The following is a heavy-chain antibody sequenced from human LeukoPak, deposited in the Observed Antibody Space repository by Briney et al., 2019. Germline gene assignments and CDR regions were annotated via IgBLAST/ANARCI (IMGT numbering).Heavy chain of an antibody. J-gene: IGHJ4*02. D-gene: IGHD6-13*01. V-gene: IGHV3-9*01. CDR3: VKVTAAGFVDH. Sequence: PGRSLRLSCAASGFTFDDYAMHWVRQAPGKGLEWVSGIGWNSGGIVYADSVKGRFTISRDNAKKSLCLQMNSLGAEDTALYYCVKVTAAGFVDHWGQGTLVTVSS. CDR1: GFTFDDYA. CDR2: IGWNSGGI.